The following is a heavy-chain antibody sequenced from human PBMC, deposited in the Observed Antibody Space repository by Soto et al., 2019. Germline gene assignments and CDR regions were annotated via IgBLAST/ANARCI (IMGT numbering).Heavy chain of an antibody. CDR2: IVSHGGKI. CDR3: ARDDDLGADNGLDC. J-gene: IGHJ4*02. V-gene: IGHV3-33*01. D-gene: IGHD1-1*01. Sequence: QVQLVESGGAVVQPGTSLRLSCAASGFLFSRFGMHWVRQAPGKGLEWVAVIVSHGGKIGYADSVRGRFTMSRDNSKNILFMEMSSLRVEYTAMYYCARDDDLGADNGLDCWAQGTPVTVSS. CDR1: GFLFSRFG.